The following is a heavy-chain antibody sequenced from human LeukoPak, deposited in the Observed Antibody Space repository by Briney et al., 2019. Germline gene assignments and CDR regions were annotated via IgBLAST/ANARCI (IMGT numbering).Heavy chain of an antibody. Sequence: SETLSLTCTVSGDSVSSGTYYWSWIRQPPGKGLEWIGYISYSGSTNYNPSLKSRVTISVDTSKNQFSLKLSSVTAADTAVYYCAKGAVTTYHYWGQGTLVTVSP. J-gene: IGHJ4*02. CDR2: ISYSGST. CDR3: AKGAVTTYHY. CDR1: GDSVSSGTYY. D-gene: IGHD4-17*01. V-gene: IGHV4-61*01.